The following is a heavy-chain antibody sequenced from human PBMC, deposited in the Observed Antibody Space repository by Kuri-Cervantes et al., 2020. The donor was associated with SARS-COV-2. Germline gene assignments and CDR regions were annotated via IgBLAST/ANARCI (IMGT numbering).Heavy chain of an antibody. Sequence: GESLKISCAASGFTFSSYAMHWVRQAPGKGLEWVAVISYDGSNKYYADSVKGRFTISRDNAKNSLYLQMNSLRAEDTAVYYCARAIGTGYSSSWYLGGAFDIWGQGTMVTVSS. CDR2: ISYDGSNK. CDR1: GFTFSSYA. D-gene: IGHD6-13*01. V-gene: IGHV3-30-3*01. CDR3: ARAIGTGYSSSWYLGGAFDI. J-gene: IGHJ3*02.